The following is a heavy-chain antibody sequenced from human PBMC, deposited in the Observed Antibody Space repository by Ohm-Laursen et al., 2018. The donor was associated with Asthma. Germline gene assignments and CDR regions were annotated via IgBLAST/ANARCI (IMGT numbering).Heavy chain of an antibody. D-gene: IGHD3-3*01. CDR2: IYYSGST. V-gene: IGHV4-61*01. Sequence: GTLSLTCTVSGGSVSSGSYYWSWIRQPPGKGLEWIGYIYYSGSTNYNPSLKSRATISVDTSKNQFSLKLSSVTAADTAVYYCAREGAFGVENYGMDVWGQGTTVTVSS. CDR1: GGSVSSGSYY. CDR3: AREGAFGVENYGMDV. J-gene: IGHJ6*02.